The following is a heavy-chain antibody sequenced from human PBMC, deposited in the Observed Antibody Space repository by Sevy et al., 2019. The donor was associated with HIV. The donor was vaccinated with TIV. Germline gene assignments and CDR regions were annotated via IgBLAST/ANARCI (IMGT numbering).Heavy chain of an antibody. D-gene: IGHD3-22*01. J-gene: IGHJ4*02. CDR1: GYTLTELS. V-gene: IGHV1-24*01. CDR3: ATAGRITMIVVGYYFDY. CDR2: FDPEDGET. Sequence: ASVKVSCKVSGYTLTELSMHWVRQAPGKGLEWMGGFDPEDGETIYAQKFQGRVTMTEDTSTDTAYKELSSLRSEDTAGYYCATAGRITMIVVGYYFDYWGQGTLVTVSS.